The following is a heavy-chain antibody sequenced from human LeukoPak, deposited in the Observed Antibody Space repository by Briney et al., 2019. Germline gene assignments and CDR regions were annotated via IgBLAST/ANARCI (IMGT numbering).Heavy chain of an antibody. Sequence: SETLSLTSTVSGGSISSYYWSWIRQPPGKGLEWIGYIYYSGSTNYNPSLKSRVTISVDTSKNQFSLKLSSVTAADTAVYYCARDPADSSGWFDAFDIWGQRTMVTVSS. V-gene: IGHV4-59*01. D-gene: IGHD6-19*01. CDR2: IYYSGST. J-gene: IGHJ3*02. CDR1: GGSISSYY. CDR3: ARDPADSSGWFDAFDI.